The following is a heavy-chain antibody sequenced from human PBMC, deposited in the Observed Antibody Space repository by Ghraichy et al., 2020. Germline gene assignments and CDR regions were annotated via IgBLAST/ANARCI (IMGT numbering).Heavy chain of an antibody. D-gene: IGHD3-22*01. CDR1: GYTFTSYD. J-gene: IGHJ6*02. CDR3: ATSSYYDSSGYFSYYGMDV. V-gene: IGHV1-8*03. CDR2: MNPNSGNT. Sequence: ASVKVSCKASGYTFTSYDINWVRQATGQGLEWMGWMNPNSGNTGYAQKFQGRVTITRNTSISTAYMELSSLRSEDTAVYYCATSSYYDSSGYFSYYGMDVWGQGTTVTVSS.